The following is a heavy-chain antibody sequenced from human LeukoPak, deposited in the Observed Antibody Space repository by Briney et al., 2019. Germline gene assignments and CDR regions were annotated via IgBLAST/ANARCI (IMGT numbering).Heavy chain of an antibody. Sequence: GGSLRLSCAASGFTVSSNYMSWVRQAPGKGLEWVSVIYSGGSTYYADSVKGRFTISRDNSKSTLYLQMNSLRAEDTAVYYCARDHGSSSWYDGYFQHWGQGTLVTVSS. CDR1: GFTVSSNY. CDR3: ARDHGSSSWYDGYFQH. D-gene: IGHD6-13*01. CDR2: IYSGGST. J-gene: IGHJ1*01. V-gene: IGHV3-53*01.